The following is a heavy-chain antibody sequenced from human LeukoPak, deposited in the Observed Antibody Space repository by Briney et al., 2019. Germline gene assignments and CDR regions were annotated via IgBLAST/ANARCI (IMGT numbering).Heavy chain of an antibody. CDR2: IYESGTT. D-gene: IGHD2-15*01. J-gene: IGHJ4*02. CDR1: GESLNSYY. V-gene: IGHV4-34*01. CDR3: ARGAWATRLGS. Sequence: PSETLSLTCAFYGESLNSYYWIWVRQPPGEGLEGIVEIYESGTTEYNPSLKSRVTISMVPSKQQFSLSLSSVTAADTAVYYCARGAWATRLGSWGLGTPVIVSS.